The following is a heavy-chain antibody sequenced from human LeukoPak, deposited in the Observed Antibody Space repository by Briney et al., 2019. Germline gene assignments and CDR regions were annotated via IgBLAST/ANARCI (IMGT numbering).Heavy chain of an antibody. CDR2: MNPNSGNT. V-gene: IGHV1-8*01. J-gene: IGHJ5*02. CDR3: ASIGHDILTGYHNWFDP. Sequence: GASVKVSCKASGYTFTSHDINWVRQATGQGLEWMGWMNPNSGNTGYAQKFQGRVTMTRNTSISTAYMELSSLRSEDTAVYYCASIGHDILTGYHNWFDPWGQGTLVTVSS. D-gene: IGHD3-9*01. CDR1: GYTFTSHD.